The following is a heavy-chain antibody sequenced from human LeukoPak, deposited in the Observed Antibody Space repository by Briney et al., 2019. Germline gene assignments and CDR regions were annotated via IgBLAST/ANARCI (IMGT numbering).Heavy chain of an antibody. D-gene: IGHD5-18*01. Sequence: SETLSLPCTVSGGSISSYYWSWIRQPPGKGLEWIGYIYYSGSTYYNPSLKSRVTISVDTSKNQFSLKLSSVTAADTAVYYCARDRYSYGNFDYWGQGTLVTVSS. J-gene: IGHJ4*02. CDR2: IYYSGST. CDR1: GGSISSYY. CDR3: ARDRYSYGNFDY. V-gene: IGHV4-59*12.